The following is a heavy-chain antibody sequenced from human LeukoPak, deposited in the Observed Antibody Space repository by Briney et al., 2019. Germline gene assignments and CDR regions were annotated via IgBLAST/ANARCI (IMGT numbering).Heavy chain of an antibody. D-gene: IGHD3-22*01. J-gene: IGHJ4*02. V-gene: IGHV4-61*01. CDR3: ARVGYDSSGYPSEFDY. Sequence: SETLSLTRTVSGGSVSSGSYYWSWIRQPPGKGLEWIGYIYYSGSTNYNPSLKSRVTISVDTSKNQFSLKLSSVTAADTAVYYCARVGYDSSGYPSEFDYWGQGTLVTVSS. CDR2: IYYSGST. CDR1: GGSVSSGSYY.